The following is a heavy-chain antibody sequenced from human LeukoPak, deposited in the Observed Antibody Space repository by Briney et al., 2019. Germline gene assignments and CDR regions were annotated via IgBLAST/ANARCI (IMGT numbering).Heavy chain of an antibody. V-gene: IGHV4-39*01. CDR2: IYYSGST. D-gene: IGHD3-22*01. CDR1: GGSISSSSYY. Sequence: PSETLSLTCTVSGGSISSSSYYWGWIRQPPGKGLEWIGSIYYSGSTYYNPSLKSRVTISVDTSKNQFSLKLSSVTAADTAVYYCASRSPITMIVVVTGAFDIWGRGTMVTVSS. CDR3: ASRSPITMIVVVTGAFDI. J-gene: IGHJ3*02.